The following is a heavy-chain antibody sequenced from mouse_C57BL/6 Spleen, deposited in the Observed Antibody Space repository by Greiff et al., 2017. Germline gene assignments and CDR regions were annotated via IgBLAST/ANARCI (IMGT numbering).Heavy chain of an antibody. J-gene: IGHJ1*03. CDR3: ATLITTVVARYFDV. CDR1: GYPFTDYY. CDR2: INPNNGGT. D-gene: IGHD1-1*01. V-gene: IGHV1-26*01. Sequence: EVQLHQSGPELVKPGASVKLSCKASGYPFTDYYMNWVKQSHGKSLEWIGEINPNNGGTSYNQTFKGKATLTVDKSSSTAYMELRSLTSEDSAVYYCATLITTVVARYFDVWGTGTTVTVSS.